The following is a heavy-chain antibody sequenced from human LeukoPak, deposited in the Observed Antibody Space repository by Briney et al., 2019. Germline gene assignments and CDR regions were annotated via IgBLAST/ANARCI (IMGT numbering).Heavy chain of an antibody. CDR1: GGIFSSYA. CDR2: IIPIFGTA. CDR3: ARTPSQSTLGGYYYYYMDV. Sequence: ASVKVSCKASGGIFSSYAISWVRQAPGQGFEWMGGIIPIFGTANYAQKFQGRVTITADESTSAAYMELSSLRSEDTAVYYCARTPSQSTLGGYYYYYMDVWGKGTTVTVSS. J-gene: IGHJ6*03. D-gene: IGHD3-10*01. V-gene: IGHV1-69*13.